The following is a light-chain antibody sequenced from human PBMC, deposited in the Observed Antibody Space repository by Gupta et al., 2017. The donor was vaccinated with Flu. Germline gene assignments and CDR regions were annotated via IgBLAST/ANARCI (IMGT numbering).Light chain of an antibody. CDR2: DVN. CDR3: NSYGASTV. J-gene: IGLJ2*01. V-gene: IGLV2-11*01. Sequence: SALTQPRSVSGSPGQSVAISCTGTSSDVGAYDYVSWYQQHPGQAPNLIIYDVNKRPSGVPDRFAGSKSGNTASLTIAGRQPEDEADYHCNSYGASTVFGGGTRLTVL. CDR1: SSDVGAYDY.